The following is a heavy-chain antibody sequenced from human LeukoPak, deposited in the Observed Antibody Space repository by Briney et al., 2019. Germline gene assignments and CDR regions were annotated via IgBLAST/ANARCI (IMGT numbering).Heavy chain of an antibody. V-gene: IGHV4-59*01. J-gene: IGHJ5*02. Sequence: SETLSLTCAVYGGSFSSYYWSWIRQPPGKGLEWIGYIYYSGSTNYNPSLKSRVTISVDTSKNQFSLKLSSVTAADTAVYYCARDLGYCSGGSCYTSWFDPWGQGTLVTVSS. CDR1: GGSFSSYY. CDR3: ARDLGYCSGGSCYTSWFDP. CDR2: IYYSGST. D-gene: IGHD2-15*01.